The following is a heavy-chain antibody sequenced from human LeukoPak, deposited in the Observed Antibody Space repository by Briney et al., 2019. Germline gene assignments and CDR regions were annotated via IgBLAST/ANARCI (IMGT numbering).Heavy chain of an antibody. CDR1: GFTFRSYS. D-gene: IGHD6-19*01. V-gene: IGHV3-30*18. Sequence: GGSLRLSCAASGFTFRSYSMNWVRQAPGKGLEWVAVISYDGNNKYYADSVKGRFTISRDNSKNTLYLQMNSLRAEDTAVYYCAKFGKAVAAADYWGQGTLVTVSS. CDR3: AKFGKAVAAADY. CDR2: ISYDGNNK. J-gene: IGHJ4*02.